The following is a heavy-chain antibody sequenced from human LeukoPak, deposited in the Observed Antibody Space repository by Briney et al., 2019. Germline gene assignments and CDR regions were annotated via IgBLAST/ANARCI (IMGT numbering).Heavy chain of an antibody. V-gene: IGHV3-23*01. CDR2: ISGSGGST. CDR3: AKDHTAMDFFDY. Sequence: TGGPLRLSCAASGFTFSSYAMSWVRQAPGKGLEWVSAISGSGGSTYYADSVKGRFTISRDNSKNTLYLQTNSLRAEDTAVYYCAKDHTAMDFFDYWGQGTLVTVSS. D-gene: IGHD5-18*01. J-gene: IGHJ4*02. CDR1: GFTFSSYA.